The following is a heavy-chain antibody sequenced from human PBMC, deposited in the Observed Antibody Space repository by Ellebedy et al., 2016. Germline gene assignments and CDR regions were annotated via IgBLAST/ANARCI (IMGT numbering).Heavy chain of an antibody. J-gene: IGHJ4*02. CDR1: GGTFSSYA. CDR2: IIPIFGTA. D-gene: IGHD4-17*01. Sequence: SVKVSCXASGGTFSSYAISWVRQAPGQGLEWMGGIIPIFGTANYAQKFQGRVTITADESTSTAYMELSSLRSEDTAVYYCARGDTVTTREDYWGQGTLVTVSS. V-gene: IGHV1-69*13. CDR3: ARGDTVTTREDY.